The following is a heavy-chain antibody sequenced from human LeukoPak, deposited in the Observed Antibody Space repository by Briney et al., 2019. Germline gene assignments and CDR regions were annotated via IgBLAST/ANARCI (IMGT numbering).Heavy chain of an antibody. J-gene: IGHJ4*02. Sequence: GGSLRLSCAASGFTFSSYSMNWVRQAPGKGLEWVAFIRYDGTNVYYADSVKGRFTISRDNSKNTLYLQMHSLRVEDTAVYYCAKDLVWGFDYWGQGTLVTVSS. CDR1: GFTFSSYS. D-gene: IGHD7-27*01. V-gene: IGHV3-30*02. CDR2: IRYDGTNV. CDR3: AKDLVWGFDY.